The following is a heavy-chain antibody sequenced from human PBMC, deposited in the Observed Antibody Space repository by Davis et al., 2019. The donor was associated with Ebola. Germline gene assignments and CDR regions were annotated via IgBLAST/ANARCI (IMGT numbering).Heavy chain of an antibody. J-gene: IGHJ4*02. CDR3: AREYSRTNFDY. CDR1: GYSISSGYY. CDR2: IYHSGST. D-gene: IGHD6-13*01. Sequence: MPGGSLRLSCTVSGYSISSGYYWGWIRQPPGKGLEWIGSIYHSGSTYYNPSLKSRVTISVDTSKNQFSLKLSSVTAADTAVYYCAREYSRTNFDYWGQGTLVTVSS. V-gene: IGHV4-38-2*02.